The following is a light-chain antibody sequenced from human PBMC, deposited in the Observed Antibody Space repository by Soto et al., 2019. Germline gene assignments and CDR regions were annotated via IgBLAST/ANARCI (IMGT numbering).Light chain of an antibody. CDR1: SSDVGGYNY. Sequence: QSALTQPPSASGSPGQSVTISCTGTSSDVGGYNYVSWYQQHPGKAPKLMIYEVSKRPSGVPDRFSGSKSGSTASLTVSELHAEDEAVYYCSSYAGSNNVVFGGGTQLTVL. V-gene: IGLV2-8*01. CDR3: SSYAGSNNVV. CDR2: EVS. J-gene: IGLJ2*01.